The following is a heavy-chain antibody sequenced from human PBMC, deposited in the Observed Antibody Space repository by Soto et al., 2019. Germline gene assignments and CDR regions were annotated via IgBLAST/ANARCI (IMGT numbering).Heavy chain of an antibody. D-gene: IGHD6-13*01. CDR2: ISWDGGST. J-gene: IGHJ3*02. CDR3: AKDKGIAAAGTHAFDI. V-gene: IGHV3-43*01. Sequence: VVSLRLSDTSSEVTFYDYTMHRVRQTPRKRLEWVSLISWDGGSTYYADSVKGRFTISRDNSKNSLYLQMNSLRTEDTALYYCAKDKGIAAAGTHAFDIWGQGTMVTV. CDR1: EVTFYDYT.